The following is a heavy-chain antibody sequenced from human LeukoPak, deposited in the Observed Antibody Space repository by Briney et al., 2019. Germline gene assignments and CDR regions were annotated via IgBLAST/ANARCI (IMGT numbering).Heavy chain of an antibody. V-gene: IGHV4-59*01. D-gene: IGHD2-2*03. CDR2: TSDSGGHT. CDR3: ARGVPGYCSSTSCYLGSNYYYYYYMDV. CDR1: GGSISGYY. Sequence: SETLSLTCTVSGGSISGYYWNWIRQPPGQGLEWIGYTSDSGGHTDYKPSLKSRVAISVDTSKNQFSLKLTSATAADTAVYYCARGVPGYCSSTSCYLGSNYYYYYYMDVWGKGTTVTVSS. J-gene: IGHJ6*03.